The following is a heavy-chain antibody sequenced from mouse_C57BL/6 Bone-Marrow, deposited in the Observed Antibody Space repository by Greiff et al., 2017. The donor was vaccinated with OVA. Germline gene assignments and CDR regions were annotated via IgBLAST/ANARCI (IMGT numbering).Heavy chain of an antibody. D-gene: IGHD1-1*01. CDR2: INPGSGGT. CDR1: GYAFTNYL. V-gene: IGHV1-54*01. CDR3: TTSLPWFAY. Sequence: VKLMESGAELVRPGTSVKVSCKASGYAFTNYLIEWVKQRPGQGLEWIGVINPGSGGTNYNEKFKGKATLTADKSSSTAYMQLSSLTSEDSAVYYCTTSLPWFAYWGQGTLVTVSA. J-gene: IGHJ3*01.